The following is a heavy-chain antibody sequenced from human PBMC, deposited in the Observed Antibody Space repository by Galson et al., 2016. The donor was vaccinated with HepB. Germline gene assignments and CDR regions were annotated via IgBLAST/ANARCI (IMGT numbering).Heavy chain of an antibody. CDR3: ATDGGWSRYEH. CDR2: IEPDGTTK. Sequence: SLRLSCAASGFTFSSYWMSWVRQAPGKRLECVANIEPDGTTKSYVDSVKGRFTISRDNAKNSLYLQMNSLRAEDTALYYCATDGGWSRYEHWGQGTLVTVSS. V-gene: IGHV3-7*05. J-gene: IGHJ4*02. CDR1: GFTFSSYW. D-gene: IGHD6-19*01.